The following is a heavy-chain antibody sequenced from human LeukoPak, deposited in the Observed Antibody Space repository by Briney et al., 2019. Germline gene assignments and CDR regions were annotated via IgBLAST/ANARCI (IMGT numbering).Heavy chain of an antibody. D-gene: IGHD4-17*01. CDR3: ARESVLYGDSFDY. J-gene: IGHJ4*02. Sequence: HPGGSLRLSCAASGFTFSSYAMHWVRQAPGKGLEWVAVISYDGSNKYYADSVKGRFTISRDNSKNTLYLQMNSLRAEDTAVYYCARESVLYGDSFDYWGQGTLVTVSS. CDR1: GFTFSSYA. CDR2: ISYDGSNK. V-gene: IGHV3-30-3*01.